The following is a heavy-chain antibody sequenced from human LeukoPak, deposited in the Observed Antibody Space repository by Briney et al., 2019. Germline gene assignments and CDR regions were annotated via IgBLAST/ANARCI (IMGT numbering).Heavy chain of an antibody. J-gene: IGHJ4*02. Sequence: GGSLRLSCAASGFTFSSYSMNWVRQAPGKGLEWVSYISRSSSTIYYADSVKGRFTISRDNAKNSLYLQMNSLRAEDTAVYYCARDSSSGYELDFDYWGQGTLVTVSS. D-gene: IGHD5-12*01. CDR1: GFTFSSYS. V-gene: IGHV3-48*01. CDR3: ARDSSSGYELDFDY. CDR2: ISRSSSTI.